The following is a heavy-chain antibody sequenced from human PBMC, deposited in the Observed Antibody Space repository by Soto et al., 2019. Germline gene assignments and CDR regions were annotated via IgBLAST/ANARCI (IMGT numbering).Heavy chain of an antibody. CDR2: TYWDDDK. V-gene: IGHV2-5*02. D-gene: IGHD5-12*01. J-gene: IGHJ4*02. Sequence: QITLNESGPTQVKPRQTLTLTCTFSGFSLTTSGVGVGWIRQSPGKAPAWRALTYWDDDKRYSPTLKTRPTITKDTSKNLVVLTMADLDPADPATSYCAHRVLRTVFVLATTIVIYFDFLGQGTPVAVSS. CDR3: AHRVLRTVFVLATTIVIYFDF. CDR1: GFSLTTSGVG.